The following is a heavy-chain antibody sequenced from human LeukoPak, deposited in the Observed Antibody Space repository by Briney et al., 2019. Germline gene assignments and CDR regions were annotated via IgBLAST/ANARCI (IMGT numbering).Heavy chain of an antibody. D-gene: IGHD2-15*01. CDR2: ISGTGGST. Sequence: GGSLRLSCATSGFTFSSYAMTWVRQAPGKGLEWVSAISGTGGSTYYADSGKGRFTISRDNSKNTLYLQMNSLRAEDTAVYYCARDLSDCSGGSCYDYYYGMDVWGQGTTVTVSS. CDR1: GFTFSSYA. CDR3: ARDLSDCSGGSCYDYYYGMDV. J-gene: IGHJ6*02. V-gene: IGHV3-23*01.